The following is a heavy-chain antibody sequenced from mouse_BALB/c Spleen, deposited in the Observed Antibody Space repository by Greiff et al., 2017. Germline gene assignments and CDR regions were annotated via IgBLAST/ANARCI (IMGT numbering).Heavy chain of an antibody. Sequence: VQLQQSGAELVRPGTSVKVSCKASGYAFTNYLIEWVKQRPGQGLEWIGVINPGSGGTNYNEKFKGKATLTADKSSSTAYMQLSSLTSDDSAVYFCERGREGDAMDYWGQGTSVTVSS. CDR2: INPGSGGT. CDR1: GYAFTNYL. CDR3: ERGREGDAMDY. V-gene: IGHV1-54*01. J-gene: IGHJ4*01.